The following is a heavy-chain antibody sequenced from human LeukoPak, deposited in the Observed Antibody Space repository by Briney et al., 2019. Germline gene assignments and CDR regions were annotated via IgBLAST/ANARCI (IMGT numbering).Heavy chain of an antibody. J-gene: IGHJ6*02. Sequence: ASVKVSCKASGYTFTSYAMNWVRQAPGQGLEWMGWINTNTGNPTYAKGFTGRFVFSLDTSVSTAYLQISSLKAEDTAVYYCATVTTYYYYYGMDVWGQGTTVTVSS. CDR1: GYTFTSYA. CDR2: INTNTGNP. V-gene: IGHV7-4-1*02. D-gene: IGHD4-11*01. CDR3: ATVTTYYYYYGMDV.